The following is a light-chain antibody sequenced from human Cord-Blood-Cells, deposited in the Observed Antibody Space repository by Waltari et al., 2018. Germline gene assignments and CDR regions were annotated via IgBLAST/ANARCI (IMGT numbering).Light chain of an antibody. CDR1: QSIGSS. CDR3: HQSSSLPWT. CDR2: YAA. Sequence: EIVLTQSPDFQSVTPKEKVTITCRASQSIGSSVNWYQRKPDQSPKILIRYAAQAFSGVPSRFSGSGSGTDFTLTINRLEAEDAATYYCHQSSSLPWTFGPGTKVEIK. J-gene: IGKJ1*01. V-gene: IGKV6-21*01.